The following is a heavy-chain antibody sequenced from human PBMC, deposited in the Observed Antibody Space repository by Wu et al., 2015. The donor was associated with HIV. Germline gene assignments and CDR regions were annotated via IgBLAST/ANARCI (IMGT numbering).Heavy chain of an antibody. CDR3: ARSFSGGSSWHMRPLNPFDI. Sequence: QVQLAQSGAEVKKPGSSVKVSCKASGDTFSNYAINWVRQAPGQGLEWMGGIISIFDIVNYAQKFQGRVTITADKSTSTSYMELSSLISEDTAMYYCARSFSGGSSWHMRPLNPFDIWGQGTLVTVSS. D-gene: IGHD6-19*01. CDR2: IISIFDIV. J-gene: IGHJ3*02. V-gene: IGHV1-69*14. CDR1: GDTFSNYA.